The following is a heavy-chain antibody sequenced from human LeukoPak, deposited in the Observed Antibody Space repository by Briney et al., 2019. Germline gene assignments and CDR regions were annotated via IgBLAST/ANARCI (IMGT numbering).Heavy chain of an antibody. CDR3: AKSWSAYYSYYMEV. CDR1: GFTFSTYA. CDR2: ILNDGTNK. J-gene: IGHJ6*03. V-gene: IGHV3-30*02. Sequence: PGGSLRLSCAAPGFTFSTYAMHWVRQAPGKGLEWVASILNDGTNKNHVDSVKGRFTISRDNSKNTLFLQMDSLRPEDTAIYYCAKSWSAYYSYYMEVWGKGTTVTVSS. D-gene: IGHD3-3*01.